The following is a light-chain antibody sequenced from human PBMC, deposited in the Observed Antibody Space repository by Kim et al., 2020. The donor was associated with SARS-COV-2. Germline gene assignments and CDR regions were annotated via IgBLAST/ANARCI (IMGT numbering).Light chain of an antibody. Sequence: SSTGDRVTITCRASQGISSYLAWYQQKPGKAPKLLIYAASTLQSGVPSRFSGSGSGTDFTLTISCLQSEDFATYYCQQYYSYPWTFGQGTKVDIK. CDR3: QQYYSYPWT. V-gene: IGKV1-8*01. CDR2: AAS. CDR1: QGISSY. J-gene: IGKJ1*01.